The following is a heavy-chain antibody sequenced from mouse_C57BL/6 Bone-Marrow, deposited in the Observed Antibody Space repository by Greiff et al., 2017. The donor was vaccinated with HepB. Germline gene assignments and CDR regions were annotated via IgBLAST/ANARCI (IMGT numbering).Heavy chain of an antibody. V-gene: IGHV1-50*01. D-gene: IGHD3-1*01. CDR1: GYTFTSYW. CDR2: IDPSDSYI. J-gene: IGHJ3*01. CDR3: ARRASLLSWFAY. Sequence: VQLQQPGAEFVKPGASVKLSCKASGYTFTSYWMQWVKQRPGQGLEWIGEIDPSDSYINYNQKFKGKATLIVDTSSNTAYMQLSSLTSEDSAVYYSARRASLLSWFAYWGQGTLVTVSA.